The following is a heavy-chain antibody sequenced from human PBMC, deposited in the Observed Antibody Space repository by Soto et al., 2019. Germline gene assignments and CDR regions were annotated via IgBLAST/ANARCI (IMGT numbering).Heavy chain of an antibody. CDR3: AKDVLDVAYAFDL. CDR1: GFTFDDYA. D-gene: IGHD2-21*01. CDR2: ISWNSGST. J-gene: IGHJ3*01. V-gene: IGHV3-9*01. Sequence: EAQLVESGGGLAQHGRSLRLSCVASGFTFDDYAMYWVRQAPGKGLEWVSSISWNSGSTGYADSVKGRFTISRDNAKNSLYLQMNSLRPEDTALYYCAKDVLDVAYAFDLWGQGTMVTVSS.